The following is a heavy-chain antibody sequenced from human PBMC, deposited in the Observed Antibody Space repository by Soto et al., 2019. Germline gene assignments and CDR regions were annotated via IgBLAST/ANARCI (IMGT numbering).Heavy chain of an antibody. CDR1: GFTFSSYA. V-gene: IGHV3-23*01. D-gene: IGHD2-8*01. CDR2: ISGSGGST. CDR3: AKARVECTNGVCYPGYYYMDV. Sequence: GGSLRLSCAASGFTFSSYAMSWVRQAPGKGLEWVSAISGSGGSTYYADSVKGRFTISRDNSKNTLYLQMNSLRAEDTAVYYCAKARVECTNGVCYPGYYYMDVWGKGTTVTVSS. J-gene: IGHJ6*03.